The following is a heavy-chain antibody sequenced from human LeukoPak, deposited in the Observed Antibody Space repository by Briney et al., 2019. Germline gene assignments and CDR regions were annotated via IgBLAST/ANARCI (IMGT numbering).Heavy chain of an antibody. CDR1: GYTFTGYY. CDR2: INPNSGGT. CDR3: AREQNYYGSGSNDY. D-gene: IGHD3-10*01. J-gene: IGHJ4*02. Sequence: ASVKVSCKASGYTFTGYYMHWVRQAPGQGLEWMGWINPNSGGTNYAQKLQGRVTMTTGTSTSTAYMELRSLRSDDTAVYYCAREQNYYGSGSNDYWGQGTLVTVSS. V-gene: IGHV1-2*02.